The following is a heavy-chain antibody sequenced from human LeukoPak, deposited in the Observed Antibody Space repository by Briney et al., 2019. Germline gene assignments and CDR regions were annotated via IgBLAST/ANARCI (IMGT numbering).Heavy chain of an antibody. CDR2: INENGGRK. D-gene: IGHD3-22*01. Sequence: GGSLRLSCAASGFTFNGYWMAWVRQAPGKGLEWVANINENGGRKYYVDSVKGRFTISRDNSKNTLYLQMNSLRAEDTAVYYCAKDPRPYYYDSSGIGSYFDYWGQGTLVTVSS. J-gene: IGHJ4*02. CDR1: GFTFNGYW. CDR3: AKDPRPYYYDSSGIGSYFDY. V-gene: IGHV3-7*01.